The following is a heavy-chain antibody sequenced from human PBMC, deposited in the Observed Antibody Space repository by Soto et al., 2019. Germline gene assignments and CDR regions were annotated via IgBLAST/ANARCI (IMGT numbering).Heavy chain of an antibody. D-gene: IGHD3-10*01. J-gene: IGHJ4*02. CDR2: ISWNGASI. CDR1: GFTFDDYA. V-gene: IGHV3-9*01. CDR3: ANLPLYGSGFDC. Sequence: EVQLVESGGGLVQPGRSLRLSCAASGFTFDDYAIHWVRQAPGGGLEWVAGISWNGASIGYADSVKGRFTISRDNAKNSLHLQMNSLRSEDTALYYCANLPLYGSGFDCWGQGTLVTVSS.